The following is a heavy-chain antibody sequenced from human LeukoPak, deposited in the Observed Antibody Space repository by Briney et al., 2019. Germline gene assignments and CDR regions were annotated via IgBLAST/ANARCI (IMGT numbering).Heavy chain of an antibody. CDR2: ISSSSSYI. D-gene: IGHD3-22*01. CDR3: ARDGDSSGYYYGTFDY. J-gene: IGHJ4*02. Sequence: GGSLRLSCAASGFTFSSYSMNWVRQAPGKGLEWVSSISSSSSYIYYADSVKGRFTISRDNAKNSLYLQMNSLRAEDTAVHYCARDGDSSGYYYGTFDYWGQGTLVTVSS. V-gene: IGHV3-21*01. CDR1: GFTFSSYS.